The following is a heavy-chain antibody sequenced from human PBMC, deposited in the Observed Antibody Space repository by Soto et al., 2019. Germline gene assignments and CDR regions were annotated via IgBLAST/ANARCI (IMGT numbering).Heavy chain of an antibody. J-gene: IGHJ5*02. D-gene: IGHD2-2*01. CDR2: ISWNGRSR. Sequence: EVLLVESGGGFTQPGRALRLSCVASGFIFDDYAMHWFRQGPGKGLEWVSGISWNGRSRDYADSVKGRFTISRDNAKNALYLKMNSRRPEDTALFYWEKERSPAGKRKIWFDPWGQGPLVTFSS. V-gene: IGHV3-9*01. CDR1: GFIFDDYA. CDR3: EKERSPAGKRKIWFDP.